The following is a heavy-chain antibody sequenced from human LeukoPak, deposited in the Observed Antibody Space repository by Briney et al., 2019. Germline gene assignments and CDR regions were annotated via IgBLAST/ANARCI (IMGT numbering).Heavy chain of an antibody. CDR1: GFTLGNAW. V-gene: IGHV3-15*01. CDR3: TTLPLGDTFDV. CDR2: IKSKTDGGAT. Sequence: GGSLRLSCEASGFTLGNAWMSWVRQAPGKGLEWVGGIKSKTDGGATDYAAPVQGRITISRDDSKNTVYLQLNSLKAEDTAVYYCTTLPLGDTFDVWGQGTRVTVSS. J-gene: IGHJ3*01. D-gene: IGHD2-2*01.